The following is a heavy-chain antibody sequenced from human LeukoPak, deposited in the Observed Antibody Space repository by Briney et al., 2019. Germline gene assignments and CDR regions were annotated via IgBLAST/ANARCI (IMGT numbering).Heavy chain of an antibody. Sequence: ASVKVSCKASGYTFIGYSISWVRQAPGHGLEWMGWITPYNGNTNYVQNFQGRVTMTTDTSTSIAYMELRSLRSDDTAAYYCAREYGGNPGLFGYWGQGTLVTVSS. D-gene: IGHD4-23*01. V-gene: IGHV1-18*01. CDR1: GYTFIGYS. J-gene: IGHJ4*02. CDR2: ITPYNGNT. CDR3: AREYGGNPGLFGY.